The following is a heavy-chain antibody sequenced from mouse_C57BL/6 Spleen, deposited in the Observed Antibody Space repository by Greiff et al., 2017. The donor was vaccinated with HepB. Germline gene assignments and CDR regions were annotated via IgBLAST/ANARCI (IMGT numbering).Heavy chain of an antibody. V-gene: IGHV1-47*01. CDR3: ATGTRGFAY. Sequence: QVQLKESGAELVKPGASVKMSCKASGYTFTTYPIEWMKQNHGKSLEWIGNFHPYNDDTKYNEKFKGKATLTVAKSSSTVYLELSRVTSDDSAVYYCATGTRGFAYWGQGTLVTVSA. CDR2: FHPYNDDT. D-gene: IGHD4-1*01. CDR1: GYTFTTYP. J-gene: IGHJ3*01.